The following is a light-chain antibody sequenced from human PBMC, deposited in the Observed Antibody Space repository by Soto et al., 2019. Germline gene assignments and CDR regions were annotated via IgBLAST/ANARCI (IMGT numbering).Light chain of an antibody. CDR2: GAS. CDR1: QSVSSTH. V-gene: IGKV3-20*01. Sequence: EIVLTQSPGTLSLSPGERATLSCRASQSVSSTHLAWYQQKPGQAPRLLIYGASSRATGIPDRFSGSRSGTDFTLTISRLAPEDFAVYYCQQYGSSPPYTFGQGTKLEIK. J-gene: IGKJ2*01. CDR3: QQYGSSPPYT.